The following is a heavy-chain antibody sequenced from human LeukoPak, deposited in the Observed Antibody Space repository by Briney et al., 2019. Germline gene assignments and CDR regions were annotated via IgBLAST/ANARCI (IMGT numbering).Heavy chain of an antibody. CDR3: ARQYYDSSGLWPYAFDI. CDR2: INWNGGST. J-gene: IGHJ3*02. Sequence: GGSLRLSCAASGFTFDDYGMSWVRQAPGKGLEWVSGINWNGGSTGYAASVKGRFTISRDNAKNSLYLQMNSLRAEDTALYYCARQYYDSSGLWPYAFDIWGQGTMVTVSS. CDR1: GFTFDDYG. D-gene: IGHD3-22*01. V-gene: IGHV3-20*04.